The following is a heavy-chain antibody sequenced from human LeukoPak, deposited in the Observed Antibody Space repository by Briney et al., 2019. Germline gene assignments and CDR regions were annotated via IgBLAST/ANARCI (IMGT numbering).Heavy chain of an antibody. V-gene: IGHV1-8*01. CDR2: MNPNSGNT. J-gene: IGHJ6*03. CDR3: ARDLFDFWSGSQDYYYMDV. CDR1: GYIFTSYD. D-gene: IGHD3-3*01. Sequence: ASVKVSCKASGYIFTSYDNNWVRQATGQGLEWMGWMNPNSGNTGYAQKFQGRVTMTRNTSISTAYMELSRLRSDDTAVYYCARDLFDFWSGSQDYYYMDVWGKGTTVTVSS.